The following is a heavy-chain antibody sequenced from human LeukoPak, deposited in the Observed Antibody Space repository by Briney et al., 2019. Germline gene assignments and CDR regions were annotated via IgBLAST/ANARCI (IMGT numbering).Heavy chain of an antibody. Sequence: GGSLRLSCAASGFTFSDYYMSWIRQAPGKGLEWVSYISSSGSTISYADSGKGRFTISRDNAKNSLYLQMNSLRAEDTAVYYCARAAGGSIMIIDYWGQGTLVTVSS. CDR2: ISSSGSTI. J-gene: IGHJ4*02. D-gene: IGHD3-16*01. CDR3: ARAAGGSIMIIDY. V-gene: IGHV3-11*01. CDR1: GFTFSDYY.